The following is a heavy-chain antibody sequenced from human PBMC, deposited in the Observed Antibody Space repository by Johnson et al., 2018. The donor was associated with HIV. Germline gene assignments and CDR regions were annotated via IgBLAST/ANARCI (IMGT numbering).Heavy chain of an antibody. J-gene: IGHJ3*02. CDR1: GFPFDTYA. Sequence: VQLVESGGGLVQPGRSLRLSCAASGFPFDTYALHWVRQVPGQGLEWVSVVIWKCGRVGYADSVKGRFIISRDNAKNSLYLQMNSLRPEDTALYYCARPSEPNYGGNSGMWWNAFDIWGQGTKVTVSS. CDR2: VIWKCGRV. V-gene: IGHV3-9*01. CDR3: ARPSEPNYGGNSGMWWNAFDI. D-gene: IGHD4-23*01.